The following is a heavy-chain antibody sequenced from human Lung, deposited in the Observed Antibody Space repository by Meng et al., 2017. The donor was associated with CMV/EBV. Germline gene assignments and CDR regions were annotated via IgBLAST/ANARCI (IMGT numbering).Heavy chain of an antibody. D-gene: IGHD6-25*01. CDR1: GLTFINYW. CDR2: IKEDGSDK. CDR3: ARDRAANSFDP. J-gene: IGHJ5*02. Sequence: GGSXRLXCAASGLTFINYWMSWVRQAPGKGLEWVANIKEDGSDKYYVDSVKGRFTISRDNAKNSLYLQMNSLRAEDTAVYYCARDRAANSFDPWGQGTMVTVSS. V-gene: IGHV3-7*01.